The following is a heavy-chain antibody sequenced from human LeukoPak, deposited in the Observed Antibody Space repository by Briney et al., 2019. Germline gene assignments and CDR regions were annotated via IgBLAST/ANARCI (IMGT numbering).Heavy chain of an antibody. CDR2: INPSGGST. V-gene: IGHV1-46*01. D-gene: IGHD6-25*01. CDR1: GYTFTSYY. CDR3: ARDAVQTRSENWFDP. J-gene: IGHJ5*02. Sequence: AASVEVSCKASGYTFTSYYMHWVRQAPGQGLEWMGIINPSGGSTSYAQKFQGRVTMTRDTSTSTVYMELSSLRSEDTAVYYCARDAVQTRSENWFDPWGQGTLVTVSS.